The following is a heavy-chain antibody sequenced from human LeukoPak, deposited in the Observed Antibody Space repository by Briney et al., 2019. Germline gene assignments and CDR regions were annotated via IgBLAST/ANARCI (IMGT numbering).Heavy chain of an antibody. D-gene: IGHD3-10*02. V-gene: IGHV3-74*01. CDR2: IRSDGSDT. Sequence: GGSLRLSCAASGFTFSDTWMHWVRQAPGEGLVWVSRIRSDGSDTRYAESVKGRFTISRDNAKNTLYLQMNSLRADDTAVYYCAELGITMIGGVWGKGTTVTISS. CDR1: GFTFSDTW. J-gene: IGHJ6*04. CDR3: AELGITMIGGV.